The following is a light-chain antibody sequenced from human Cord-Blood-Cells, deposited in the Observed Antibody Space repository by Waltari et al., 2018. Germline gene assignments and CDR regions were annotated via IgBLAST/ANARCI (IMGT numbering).Light chain of an antibody. Sequence: DIQMTQSPSSLSASVGERVTITCRASQSISSYLNWYQQKPGKAPKLLIYAASRLQSGVPSRFSGSGSGTDFTLTISSLQPEDFATYYCQQSYSRTTFGQGTKVEIK. CDR3: QQSYSRTT. CDR1: QSISSY. CDR2: AAS. J-gene: IGKJ1*01. V-gene: IGKV1-39*01.